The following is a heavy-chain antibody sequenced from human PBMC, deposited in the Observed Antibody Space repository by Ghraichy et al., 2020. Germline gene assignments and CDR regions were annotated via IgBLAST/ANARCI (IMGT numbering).Heavy chain of an antibody. CDR1: GFRFSSHW. CDR3: ARDWYSDFWTGYQRDY. CDR2: INQDGSEK. Sequence: GGSLRLSCAASGFRFSSHWMTWVRQAPGKGLEWVANINQDGSEKYYVGSVKGRFTISRDNARNTVYLQMNSLRVDDTAVYYCARDWYSDFWTGYQRDYWGQGTLATVSS. J-gene: IGHJ4*02. D-gene: IGHD3-3*01. V-gene: IGHV3-7*04.